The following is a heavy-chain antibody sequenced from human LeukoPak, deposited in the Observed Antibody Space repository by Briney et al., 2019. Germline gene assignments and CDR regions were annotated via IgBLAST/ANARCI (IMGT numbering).Heavy chain of an antibody. CDR2: IYYSGST. V-gene: IGHV4-39*07. CDR1: GGSISSSSYY. D-gene: IGHD3-10*01. Sequence: SETLSLTCTVSGGSISSSSYYWGWIRQPPGKGLEWIGSIYYSGSTYYNPSLKSRVTISVDTSKNQFSLKLSSVTAADTAVYYCARDRFGEVDYWGQGTLVTVSS. J-gene: IGHJ4*02. CDR3: ARDRFGEVDY.